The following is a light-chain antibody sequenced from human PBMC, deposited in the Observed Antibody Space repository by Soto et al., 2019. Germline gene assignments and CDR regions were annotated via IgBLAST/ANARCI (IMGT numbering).Light chain of an antibody. CDR1: SSDISSYNR. J-gene: IGLJ2*01. Sequence: QSVLTQPPSVSGSPGQSVTISCTGTSSDISSYNRVSWYQQPPGTAPKLMIYEVSNRPSGVPDRFSGSKSGNTASLTISGLQAEDEADYYCSLYTSSSTNVLFGGGTKLTVL. V-gene: IGLV2-18*01. CDR3: SLYTSSSTNVL. CDR2: EVS.